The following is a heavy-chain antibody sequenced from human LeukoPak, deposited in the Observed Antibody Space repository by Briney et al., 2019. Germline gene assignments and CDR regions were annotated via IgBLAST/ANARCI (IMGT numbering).Heavy chain of an antibody. J-gene: IGHJ1*01. CDR3: ARREEYYDILTGYYAYFQH. CDR1: GYTFTSYG. CDR2: ISAYNGNT. D-gene: IGHD3-9*01. Sequence: ASVKVSCKASGYTFTSYGISWVRQAPGQGLEWMGWISAYNGNTNYAQKLQGRVTMTTDTSTSTAYMELRSLRSDDTAVYYCARREEYYDILTGYYAYFQHWGQGTLVTVSS. V-gene: IGHV1-18*01.